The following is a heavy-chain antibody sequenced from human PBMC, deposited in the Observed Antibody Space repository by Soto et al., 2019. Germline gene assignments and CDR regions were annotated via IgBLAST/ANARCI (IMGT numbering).Heavy chain of an antibody. V-gene: IGHV1-69*01. CDR3: GRGGGGKLGDYYAMDV. CDR1: GGTFSSYA. J-gene: IGHJ6*02. D-gene: IGHD3-10*01. Sequence: QVQLVQSGAEVKKPGSSVKVSCKASGGTFSSYAISWVRQAPGQGLEWLGGIIPIFGTANYAQKFQGRVTITAGESPSSAYMGLGSLKSEDTGLYFWGRGGGGKLGDYYAMDVWGQGTTVIVSS. CDR2: IIPIFGTA.